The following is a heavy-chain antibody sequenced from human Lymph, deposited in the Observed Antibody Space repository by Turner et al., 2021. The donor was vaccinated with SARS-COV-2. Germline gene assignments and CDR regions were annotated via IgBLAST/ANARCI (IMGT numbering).Heavy chain of an antibody. CDR1: GGTFSTYV. D-gene: IGHD1-26*01. CDR3: ARRHSGNYDAFDI. CDR2: IIPILGIA. Sequence: QVQLVQSGAEVKKPGSSVKVSCKASGGTFSTYVISWVRQAPGQGLEWMGGIIPILGIANYAQKFKGRVTITADKSTSTAYMELSSLRSEDTAVYHCARRHSGNYDAFDIWGQGTMVTVSS. V-gene: IGHV1-69*10. J-gene: IGHJ3*02.